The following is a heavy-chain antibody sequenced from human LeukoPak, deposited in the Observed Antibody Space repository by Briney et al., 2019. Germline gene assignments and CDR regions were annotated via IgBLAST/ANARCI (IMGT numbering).Heavy chain of an antibody. CDR2: ISGSGGST. Sequence: GGSLRLSCAASGFTFSSYAMSWVRQAPGKGLEWVSAISGSGGSTYYADSVKGRFTISRDNSKNTLYLQMNSLRAEDTAVYYCAKASSYSNFHYYYYYGMDVWGQGTTVTVSS. J-gene: IGHJ6*02. CDR1: GFTFSSYA. D-gene: IGHD4-11*01. CDR3: AKASSYSNFHYYYYYGMDV. V-gene: IGHV3-23*01.